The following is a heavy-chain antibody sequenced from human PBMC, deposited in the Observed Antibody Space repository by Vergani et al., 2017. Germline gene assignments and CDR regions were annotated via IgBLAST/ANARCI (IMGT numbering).Heavy chain of an antibody. CDR2: IYYSGST. CDR3: ARGLRGVEYQLLYYYYYIDV. V-gene: IGHV4-59*01. Sequence: QVQLQESGPGLVKPSETLSLTCTVSGGSISSYYWSWIRQPPGKGLEWIGYIYYSGSTNYNPSLKSRVTISVETSKNQFSLKLSSVTAAETAVYYCARGLRGVEYQLLYYYYYIDVWGQGTTVTVSS. D-gene: IGHD2-2*01. CDR1: GGSISSYY. J-gene: IGHJ6*03.